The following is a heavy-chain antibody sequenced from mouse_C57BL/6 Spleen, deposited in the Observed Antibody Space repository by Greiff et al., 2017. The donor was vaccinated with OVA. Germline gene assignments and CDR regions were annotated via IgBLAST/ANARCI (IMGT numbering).Heavy chain of an antibody. V-gene: IGHV5-17*01. Sequence: EVKLMESGGGLVKPGGSLKLSCAASGFTFSDYGMHWVRQAPEKGLEWVAYISSGSSTIYYADTVKGRFTISRDNSKNTLFLQMTSLRSEDTAMYYCARGVTTEAWFAYWGQGTLVTVSA. D-gene: IGHD2-2*01. CDR3: ARGVTTEAWFAY. CDR1: GFTFSDYG. J-gene: IGHJ3*01. CDR2: ISSGSSTI.